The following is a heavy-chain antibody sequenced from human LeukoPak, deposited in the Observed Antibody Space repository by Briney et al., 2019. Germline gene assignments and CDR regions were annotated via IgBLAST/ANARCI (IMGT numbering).Heavy chain of an antibody. CDR1: GGSISGSSYY. CDR3: ARDGWESGDY. V-gene: IGHV4-39*07. CDR2: IYYSGIT. Sequence: SETLSLTCTVSGGSISGSSYYWGWIRQAPGKGLEWIGSIYYSGITHYNASLKSRVTISVDMSTNQFSLRLSSVTAADTAVYYCARDGWESGDYWGQEPWSPSPQ. J-gene: IGHJ4*01. D-gene: IGHD1-26*01.